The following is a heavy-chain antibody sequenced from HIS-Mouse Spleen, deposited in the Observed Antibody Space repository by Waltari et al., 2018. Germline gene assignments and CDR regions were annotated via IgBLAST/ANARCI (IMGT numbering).Heavy chain of an antibody. CDR3: ARDPSYSSGWYRSDY. Sequence: QVQLQESGPGLVKPSETLSLTCTVSGYSISSGYYWGWIRQPPGKGLEWIGSIYHSGRPYYNPSLKSRVTISVDTSKNQFSLKLSSVTAADTAVYYCARDPSYSSGWYRSDYWGQGTLVTVSS. CDR1: GYSISSGYY. V-gene: IGHV4-38-2*02. D-gene: IGHD6-19*01. CDR2: IYHSGRP. J-gene: IGHJ4*02.